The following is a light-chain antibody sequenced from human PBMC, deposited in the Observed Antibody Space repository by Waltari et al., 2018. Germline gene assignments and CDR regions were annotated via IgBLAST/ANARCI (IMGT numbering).Light chain of an antibody. CDR3: QVWDSSSEHVI. CDR1: KIGSKS. Sequence: VAPGQTARITCGGTKIGSKSVHWYQQKPGQAPVLVMFYDSDRPSGIPERFSGSNSGDKATLAINRVEAGDEADYYCQVWDSSSEHVIFGGGTQLTVL. CDR2: YDS. J-gene: IGLJ2*01. V-gene: IGLV3-21*04.